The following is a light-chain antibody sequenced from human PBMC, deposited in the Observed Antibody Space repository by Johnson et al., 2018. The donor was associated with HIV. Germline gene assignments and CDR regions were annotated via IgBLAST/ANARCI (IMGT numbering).Light chain of an antibody. CDR3: GTWDSSLNAYV. J-gene: IGLJ1*01. CDR1: SSNIGNNY. CDR2: GNN. V-gene: IGLV1-51*01. Sequence: QSVLTQPPSVSAAPGQKVTISCSGSSSNIGNNYVSWYQQFPGTAPKLLIYGNNKRPSGIPDRFSGSKSGTSATLGITGLQTGDEADYYCGTWDSSLNAYVFGAATKVAVL.